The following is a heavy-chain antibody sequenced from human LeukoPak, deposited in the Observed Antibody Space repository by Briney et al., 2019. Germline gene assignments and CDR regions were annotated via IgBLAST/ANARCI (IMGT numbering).Heavy chain of an antibody. Sequence: EGSLRLSCAASGVTFSTYGMHWVRQAPGKGLEWVAAISYDGTNKHYADSVKGRFTISRDNSKNMLYLQMNSLRAEDTALYYCAETGPTDFWGQGTLVTVSS. V-gene: IGHV3-30*03. CDR2: ISYDGTNK. J-gene: IGHJ4*02. CDR1: GVTFSTYG. CDR3: AETGPTDF. D-gene: IGHD3-9*01.